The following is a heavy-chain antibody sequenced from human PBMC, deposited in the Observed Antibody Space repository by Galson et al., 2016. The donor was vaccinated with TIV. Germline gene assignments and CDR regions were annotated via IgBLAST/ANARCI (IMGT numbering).Heavy chain of an antibody. CDR2: IYDSGNT. D-gene: IGHD2-8*02. V-gene: IGHV4-39*07. CDR1: GGSISSRSYY. Sequence: LSLPCTVSGGSISSRSYYWGWIRQPPGKGLEWIGSIYDSGNTYQNPSLKSRATISLDASKNHFSLTLRSGTAADTAVYYCARHDLWYYVGSWGQGALVIVSS. J-gene: IGHJ4*02. CDR3: ARHDLWYYVGS.